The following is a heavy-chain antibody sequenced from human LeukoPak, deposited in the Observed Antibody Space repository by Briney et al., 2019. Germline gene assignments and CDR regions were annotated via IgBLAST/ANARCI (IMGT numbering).Heavy chain of an antibody. V-gene: IGHV3-64D*06. D-gene: IGHD2-2*01. CDR2: ISSTGGST. CDR1: GFTFSNYA. Sequence: GGSLRLSFSSSGFTFSNYAMHWVRQAPWKEREFVSGISSTGGSTNYPDSVKDGFSISRDNSKNTLYLQMTSLRADDTAVYYCVKDQHCSTISCATRTGFDPWGQGTSVTVSS. J-gene: IGHJ5*02. CDR3: VKDQHCSTISCATRTGFDP.